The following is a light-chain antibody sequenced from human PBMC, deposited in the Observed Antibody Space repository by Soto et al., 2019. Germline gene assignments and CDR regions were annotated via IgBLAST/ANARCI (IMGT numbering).Light chain of an antibody. CDR2: EVS. V-gene: IGLV2-8*01. Sequence: QSALTQPPSASGSPGQSVTISCTGTSSDVGGYNYVSWYQQHPGKAPKLMIHEVSKRPSGVPDRFSSSKSGNTASLTISGLQAEDEADYYCCSYAGSSYGFGTGTKVTVL. CDR3: CSYAGSSYG. J-gene: IGLJ1*01. CDR1: SSDVGGYNY.